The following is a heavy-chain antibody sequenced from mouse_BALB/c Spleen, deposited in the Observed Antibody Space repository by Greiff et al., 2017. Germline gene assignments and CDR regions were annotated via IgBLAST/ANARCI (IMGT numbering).Heavy chain of an antibody. CDR3: ASNWAWFAY. D-gene: IGHD4-1*01. J-gene: IGHJ3*01. Sequence: VQLQQSGAELVKPGASVKLSCTASGFNIKVTYMHWVKQRPEQGLEWIGRIDPANGNTKYDPKFQGKATITADTSSNTAYLQLSSLTSEDTAVYYCASNWAWFAYWGQGTLVTVSA. V-gene: IGHV14-3*02. CDR2: IDPANGNT. CDR1: GFNIKVTY.